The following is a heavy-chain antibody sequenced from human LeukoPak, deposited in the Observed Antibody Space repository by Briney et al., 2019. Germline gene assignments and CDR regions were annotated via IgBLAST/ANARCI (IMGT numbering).Heavy chain of an antibody. Sequence: GGSLRLSCAASGFSVTSDYMTWVRQAPGKGLGWVSVLYSSGTTVYADSVKGRFTISRDNSKNTLYLQMNSLRPEDTAVYYCAKGAATTVVTPRSPLDYWGQGTLVTVSS. CDR2: LYSSGTT. J-gene: IGHJ4*02. D-gene: IGHD4-23*01. V-gene: IGHV3-53*01. CDR3: AKGAATTVVTPRSPLDY. CDR1: GFSVTSDY.